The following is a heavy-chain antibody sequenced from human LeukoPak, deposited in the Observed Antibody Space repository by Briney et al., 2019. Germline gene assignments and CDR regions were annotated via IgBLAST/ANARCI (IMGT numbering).Heavy chain of an antibody. CDR3: VRLRWELLAPYFDH. CDR1: TDSTNTYY. D-gene: IGHD2-15*01. V-gene: IGHV4-59*01. J-gene: IGHJ4*02. CDR2: IYQTGST. Sequence: SETLSLTCSVSTDSTNTYYWSWIRQSPGEGLEWIGHIYQTGSTDYNPSFRSRVIICIDMSKKESSLKLTSVTVADTALYYCVRLRWELLAPYFDHWGQGAFVSVSS.